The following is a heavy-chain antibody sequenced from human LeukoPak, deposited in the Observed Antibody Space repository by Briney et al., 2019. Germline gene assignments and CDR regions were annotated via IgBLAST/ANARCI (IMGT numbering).Heavy chain of an antibody. CDR2: VYYSGNT. J-gene: IGHJ4*02. D-gene: IGHD6-13*01. CDR1: GGSISGYY. V-gene: IGHV4-59*08. Sequence: SETLSLTCALSGGSISGYYWSWIRQPPGKGLEWIGYVYYSGNTKYNPSLKSRVTMSVHTSKNQFSLRLTSVTARDTAVYYCARHGDSISYYFDYWGQGTLVTVSS. CDR3: ARHGDSISYYFDY.